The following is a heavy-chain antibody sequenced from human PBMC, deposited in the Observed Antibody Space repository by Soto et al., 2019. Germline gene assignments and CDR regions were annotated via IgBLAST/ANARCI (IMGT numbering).Heavy chain of an antibody. Sequence: EVQLVESGGGLVQPGRSLRLSCAASGFTFDDYAMHWVRQAPGKGLEWVSGISWNVGSIAYADSVKGRFTISRDNAKNSLYLQMNSLRAEDTALYYCAKGVAGWYYFDYWAREPWSPSPQ. CDR3: AKGVAGWYYFDY. V-gene: IGHV3-9*01. J-gene: IGHJ4*02. CDR1: GFTFDDYA. CDR2: ISWNVGSI. D-gene: IGHD3-3*01.